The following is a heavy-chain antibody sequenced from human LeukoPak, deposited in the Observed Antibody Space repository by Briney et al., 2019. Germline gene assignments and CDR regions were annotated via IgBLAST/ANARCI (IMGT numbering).Heavy chain of an antibody. V-gene: IGHV1-69*06. J-gene: IGHJ6*03. CDR1: GGTFSSYA. D-gene: IGHD2-15*01. CDR3: ARGRGGKYCSGGSCYSYDYYHYYMDV. Sequence: GASVKVSCKASGGTFSSYAISWVRQAPGQGLKWMGGIIPIFGTANYAQKFQGRVTITADKSTSTAYMELSSLRSEDTAVYYCARGRGGKYCSGGSCYSYDYYHYYMDVWGKGTTVTVSS. CDR2: IIPIFGTA.